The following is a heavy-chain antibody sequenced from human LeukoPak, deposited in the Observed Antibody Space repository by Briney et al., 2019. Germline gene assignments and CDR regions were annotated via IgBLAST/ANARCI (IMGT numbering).Heavy chain of an antibody. CDR1: GGSISSYY. CDR3: ARGHDFWSGPTQTYYYYMDV. V-gene: IGHV4-59*01. CDR2: NSGST. Sequence: SETLSLTCTVSGGSISSYYWSWIRQPPGKGLEWIGYNSGSTNYNPSLKSRVTISVDTSKNQFSLKLSSVTAADTAVYYCARGHDFWSGPTQTYYYYMDVWGKGTTVTVSS. D-gene: IGHD3-3*01. J-gene: IGHJ6*03.